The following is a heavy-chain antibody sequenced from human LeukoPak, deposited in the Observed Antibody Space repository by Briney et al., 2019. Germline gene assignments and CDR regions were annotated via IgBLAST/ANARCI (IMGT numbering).Heavy chain of an antibody. J-gene: IGHJ3*02. V-gene: IGHV4-30-4*02. D-gene: IGHD3-16*01. CDR1: GGSISSGAYY. Sequence: SETRSLTGPVSGGSISSGAYYWSWTRPPPGEGLGWIGYIYYSGSTYYNPSFKSQVTISVDTSKSQFSLKLSSVTAADTAVYFCAGWDNRSAYVAFDIWGQGTMVTVSS. CDR2: IYYSGST. CDR3: AGWDNRSAYVAFDI.